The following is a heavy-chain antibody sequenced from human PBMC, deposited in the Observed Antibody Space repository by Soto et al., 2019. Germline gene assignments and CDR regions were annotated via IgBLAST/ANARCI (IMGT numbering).Heavy chain of an antibody. CDR3: AGSIFYYGMDV. V-gene: IGHV5-51*01. CDR1: GYSFTNYW. Sequence: PGESLKISCTASGYSFTNYWIGWVRQMPGKGPEWMGIIYPGDSDTRYSPSFQGQVTISADKSTSTAYLLWGSLKASDTAIYFCAGSIFYYGMDVWGQGTTVTASS. CDR2: IYPGDSDT. J-gene: IGHJ6*02.